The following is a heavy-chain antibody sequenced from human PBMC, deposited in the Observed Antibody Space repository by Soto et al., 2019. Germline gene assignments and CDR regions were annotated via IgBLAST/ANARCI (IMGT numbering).Heavy chain of an antibody. CDR2: INPATGAA. J-gene: IGHJ3*02. CDR3: ARGGGVGVAGSAAFDM. D-gene: IGHD3-3*01. CDR1: GYPVTAYY. Sequence: QLHLVQSGAVVKKPGASVTVSCSASGYPVTAYYMHWVRQAPGRGLEWMGGINPATGAAKYTQTLQGRVTMTRDTSTSTVFMELSGLTSEDTAVFYGARGGGVGVAGSAAFDMWGQGTLVTVSS. V-gene: IGHV1-2*02.